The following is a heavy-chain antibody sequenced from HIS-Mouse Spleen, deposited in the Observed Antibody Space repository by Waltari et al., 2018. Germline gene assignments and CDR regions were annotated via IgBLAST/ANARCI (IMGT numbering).Heavy chain of an antibody. V-gene: IGHV4-39*07. CDR1: GGSISSSSYY. CDR2: SYYSGRH. D-gene: IGHD6-13*01. J-gene: IGHJ2*01. CDR3: AREIPYSSSWYDWYFDL. Sequence: QLQLQESGPGLVKPSETLSLTCTVSGGSISSSSYYWGWIRQPPGKGLEWIGSSYYSGRHYYNPALKSRVTISVDTSKNQFSLKLSSVTAADTAVYYCAREIPYSSSWYDWYFDLWGRGTLVTVSS.